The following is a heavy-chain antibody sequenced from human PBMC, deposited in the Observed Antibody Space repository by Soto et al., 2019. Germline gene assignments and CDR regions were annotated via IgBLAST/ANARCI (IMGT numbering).Heavy chain of an antibody. CDR1: GYTFTSYG. CDR2: ISAYNGNT. Sequence: ASVKVSCKASGYTFTSYGISWVRQAPGQGLEWMGWISAYNGNTNYAQKLQGRVTMTTDTSTSTAYMELRSLRSDDTAVYYCARSRSYCSSTSCRHYYYYGMDVWGQGTTVTVSS. CDR3: ARSRSYCSSTSCRHYYYYGMDV. J-gene: IGHJ6*02. D-gene: IGHD2-2*01. V-gene: IGHV1-18*01.